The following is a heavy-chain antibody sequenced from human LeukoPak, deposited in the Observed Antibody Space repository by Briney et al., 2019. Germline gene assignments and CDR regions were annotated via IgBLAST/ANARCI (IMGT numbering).Heavy chain of an antibody. V-gene: IGHV3-7*01. CDR1: GFTFSSYW. J-gene: IGHJ4*02. CDR3: ARVGRGYYDSSGYYSFDY. CDR2: IKQDGSEK. Sequence: GGSLRLSCAASGFTFSSYWMSWVRQAPGKGLGWVANIKQDGSEKYYVDSVKGRFTISRDNAKNSLYLQMNSLRAEDTAVYYCARVGRGYYDSSGYYSFDYWGQGTLVTVSS. D-gene: IGHD3-22*01.